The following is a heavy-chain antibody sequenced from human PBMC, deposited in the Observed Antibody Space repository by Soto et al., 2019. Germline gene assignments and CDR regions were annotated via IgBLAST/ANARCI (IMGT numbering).Heavy chain of an antibody. CDR2: IIPIFGTA. J-gene: IGHJ6*02. V-gene: IGHV1-69*13. CDR3: ARTRRSGSYQGLGV. D-gene: IGHD3-10*01. Sequence: SVKVSCKASGGTFSSYAISWVRQAPGQGLEWMGGIIPIFGTANYAQKFQGRVTITADESTSTAYMELSSLRSEDTAVYYCARTRRSGSYQGLGVWGQGTTVTVSS. CDR1: GGTFSSYA.